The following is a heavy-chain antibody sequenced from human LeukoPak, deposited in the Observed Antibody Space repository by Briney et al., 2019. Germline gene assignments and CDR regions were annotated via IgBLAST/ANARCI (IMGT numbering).Heavy chain of an antibody. J-gene: IGHJ4*02. V-gene: IGHV3-64*01. CDR3: ARDGMLSEGDTQWLAHFDY. CDR2: ISSNGGST. D-gene: IGHD6-19*01. CDR1: GFTFSSYA. Sequence: GRSLRLSCAASGFTFSSYAMHWVRQAPGKGLEYVSAISSNGGSTYYANSVKGRFTISRDNSKNTLYLQMGSLRAEDMAVYYCARDGMLSEGDTQWLAHFDYWGQGTLVTVSS.